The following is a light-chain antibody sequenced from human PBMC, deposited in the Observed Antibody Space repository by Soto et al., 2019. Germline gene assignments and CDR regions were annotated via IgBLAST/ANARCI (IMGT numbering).Light chain of an antibody. V-gene: IGKV3-15*01. Sequence: DIVLAQSPATLSLSPWERATLSCLASQSVSTYLAWYQQKPVQAPRVLIYGASTRATGIPAMFTGSGSGTEFILTITSLQSEDSAVYSCQQYNNWLGTFGQGTKVDIK. CDR1: QSVSTY. CDR2: GAS. CDR3: QQYNNWLGT. J-gene: IGKJ1*01.